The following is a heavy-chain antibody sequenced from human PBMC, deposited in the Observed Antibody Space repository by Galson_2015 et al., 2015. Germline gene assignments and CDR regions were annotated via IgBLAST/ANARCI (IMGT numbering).Heavy chain of an antibody. CDR1: GFTFGSYV. CDR2: ISGSGGNT. J-gene: IGHJ4*02. V-gene: IGHV3-23*01. Sequence: SLRLSCAGSGFTFGSYVMNWGRQAPGKGLEWVSSISGSGGNTEYADSVKGRFTISRDNSKNTLYLEMNSLRAEDTAVYYCARTERGDYWGQGTLVTVSS. D-gene: IGHD1-14*01. CDR3: ARTERGDY.